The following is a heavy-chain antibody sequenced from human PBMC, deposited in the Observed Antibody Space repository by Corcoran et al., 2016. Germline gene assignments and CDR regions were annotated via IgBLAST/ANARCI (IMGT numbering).Heavy chain of an antibody. CDR1: GFTFSSYG. J-gene: IGHJ4*02. Sequence: QVQLVESGGGVVQPGRSLRLSCAASGFTFSSYGMYWVRQAPGKGLEWVAVISHDGSNKYYADSVKGRFTISRDNSKNTLYLQMNSLRAEDTALYYCAKDGGQKFWSGYSAPDYWGQGTLVTVSS. CDR2: ISHDGSNK. D-gene: IGHD3-3*01. V-gene: IGHV3-30*18. CDR3: AKDGGQKFWSGYSAPDY.